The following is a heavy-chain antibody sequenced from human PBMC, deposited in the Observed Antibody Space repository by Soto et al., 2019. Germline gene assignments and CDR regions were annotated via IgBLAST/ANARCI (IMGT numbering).Heavy chain of an antibody. Sequence: PGGSLRLSCAASGFTFSSYAMSWVRQAPGKGLEWVSAISGSGGSTYYADSVKGRFTISRDNSKNTLYLQMNSLRAEDTAVYYCAKGSTYGVYGDYAVYWGQGTLVTVSS. CDR2: ISGSGGST. CDR1: GFTFSSYA. J-gene: IGHJ4*02. CDR3: AKGSTYGVYGDYAVY. V-gene: IGHV3-23*01. D-gene: IGHD4-17*01.